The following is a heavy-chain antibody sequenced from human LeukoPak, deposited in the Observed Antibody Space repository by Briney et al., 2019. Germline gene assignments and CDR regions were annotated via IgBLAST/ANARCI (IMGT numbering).Heavy chain of an antibody. Sequence: GETLRLSCAASGFTFDDYAMHWVRQAPGKGLEWVSLISGDGSSTYYADSVKGRFTIYRDNSKNSLYLQMNSLRTEDTALYYCHYYDSSGYYSSYFDYWGQGTLVTV. J-gene: IGHJ4*02. CDR1: GFTFDDYA. V-gene: IGHV3-43*02. CDR3: HYYDSSGYYSSYFDY. D-gene: IGHD3-22*01. CDR2: ISGDGSST.